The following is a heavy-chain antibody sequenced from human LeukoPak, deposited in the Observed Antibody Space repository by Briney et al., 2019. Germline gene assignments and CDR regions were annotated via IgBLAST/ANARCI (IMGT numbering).Heavy chain of an antibody. V-gene: IGHV4-59*12. CDR2: IYSSGST. J-gene: IGHJ5*02. Sequence: SETLSLTCAVSGGSISRYYWSWIRQPPGKGLEWIGYIYSSGSTNYNPSLKSRVTISVDTSKNQFSLKLSSVTAADTAVYYCARDSGTTGEVKFDPWGQGTLVTVSS. CDR3: ARDSGTTGEVKFDP. CDR1: GGSISRYY. D-gene: IGHD3-10*01.